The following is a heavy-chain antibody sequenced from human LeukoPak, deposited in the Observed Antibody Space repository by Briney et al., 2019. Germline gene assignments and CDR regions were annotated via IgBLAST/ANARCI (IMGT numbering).Heavy chain of an antibody. V-gene: IGHV4-38-2*02. CDR2: IYHGRST. Sequence: SETLSLTCSVSGYSISSGYYWAWARQPPGKGLEWIGKIYHGRSTYYNPSLKSRVTISVDTSNNQFSLKLGSVTAADTAVYYCARHEGRDVVATRQPINYWGQGTLVTVSS. CDR1: GYSISSGYY. J-gene: IGHJ4*02. D-gene: IGHD5-12*01. CDR3: ARHEGRDVVATRQPINY.